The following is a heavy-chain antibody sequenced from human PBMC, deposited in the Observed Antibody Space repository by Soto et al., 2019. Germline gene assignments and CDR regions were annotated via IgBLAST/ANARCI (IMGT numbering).Heavy chain of an antibody. CDR3: AKDWVGGSNRYQLDY. V-gene: IGHV3-30*18. CDR1: IFTFSYYG. Sequence: GGSLRLSCAASIFTFSYYGMPWVRQAPGKGLEWVAGISHGATRKSYSDSVKGRFIISRDNSKKMLYLQLNSLRREDTAVYYCAKDWVGGSNRYQLDYWGRGTLVTVSS. D-gene: IGHD4-4*01. J-gene: IGHJ4*02. CDR2: ISHGATRK.